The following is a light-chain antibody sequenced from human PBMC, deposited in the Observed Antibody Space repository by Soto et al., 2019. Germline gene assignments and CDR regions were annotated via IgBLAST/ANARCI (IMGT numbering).Light chain of an antibody. J-gene: IGLJ1*01. V-gene: IGLV2-14*01. Sequence: QSVLTQPASVSGSPGQSITISCTGTSSDVGGYNYVSWYQQHPGKAPKRMIYDVSNRPSGVSNRFSGSKSGNTASLTISGLQAEDEADYYCSSYTSSSTYVFGTGTRSPS. CDR3: SSYTSSSTYV. CDR1: SSDVGGYNY. CDR2: DVS.